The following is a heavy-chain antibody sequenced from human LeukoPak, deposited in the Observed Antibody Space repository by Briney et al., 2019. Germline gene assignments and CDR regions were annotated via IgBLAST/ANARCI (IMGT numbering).Heavy chain of an antibody. CDR1: GFTFSSYE. D-gene: IGHD3-10*01. CDR2: ISSSGSTI. CDR3: ARYGLGSYYLSRWFDP. V-gene: IGHV3-48*03. J-gene: IGHJ5*02. Sequence: GGSLRLSCAASGFTFSSYEMNWVRQAPGKGLEWVSYISSSGSTIYYADSVKGRFTISRDNAKNSLYLQMNSLRAEDTAVYYCARYGLGSYYLSRWFDPWGQGTLVTVSS.